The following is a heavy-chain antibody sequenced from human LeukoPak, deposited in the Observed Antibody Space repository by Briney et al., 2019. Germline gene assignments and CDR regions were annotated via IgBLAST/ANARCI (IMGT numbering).Heavy chain of an antibody. D-gene: IGHD3-3*01. Sequence: PGASLRLSCAASGFTFSSFGINSVRQAPRKGLEWVSYISSSRSTIYYADSVSGPLTISRVNAKNLLCLQMTSRLANDPAGHYCVRGIWNGPYYWGQGALVTVSS. CDR2: ISSSRSTI. CDR3: VRGIWNGPYY. J-gene: IGHJ4*02. CDR1: GFTFSSFG. V-gene: IGHV3-48*01.